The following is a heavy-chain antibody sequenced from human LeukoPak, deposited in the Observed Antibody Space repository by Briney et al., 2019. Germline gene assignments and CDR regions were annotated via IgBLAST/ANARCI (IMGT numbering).Heavy chain of an antibody. Sequence: GGTLRLSCAASGFTFNTYGMKWVRQAPGKGLGWVLAISGRGYTTYYADSVKGRVTISRDNSTNTLYLHRNSLRAEDTALYFCAQWSRYCDYWGQGTLVTVSS. CDR1: GFTFNTYG. J-gene: IGHJ4*02. D-gene: IGHD1-26*01. CDR2: ISGRGYTT. V-gene: IGHV3-23*01. CDR3: AQWSRYCDY.